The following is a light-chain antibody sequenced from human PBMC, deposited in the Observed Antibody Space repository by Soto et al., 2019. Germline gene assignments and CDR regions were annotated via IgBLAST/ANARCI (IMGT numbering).Light chain of an antibody. Sequence: EIVMTQSPATLSVSPGERATLSCRASQSVSSSLAWYQQKPGQAPRLLIYDASTRATGIPARFSGSGSGTEFILTISSLQYEDFAVYHCQQYSKWPLTFGGGTKVDIK. J-gene: IGKJ4*01. V-gene: IGKV3-15*01. CDR2: DAS. CDR3: QQYSKWPLT. CDR1: QSVSSS.